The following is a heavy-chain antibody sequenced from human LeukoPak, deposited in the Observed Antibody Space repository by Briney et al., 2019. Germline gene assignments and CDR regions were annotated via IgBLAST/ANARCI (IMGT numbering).Heavy chain of an antibody. V-gene: IGHV3-13*01. J-gene: IGHJ6*03. CDR2: IGTIGDT. D-gene: IGHD2-21*01. CDR3: ARATVIGNAPVPGYMDV. Sequence: NPGGSLRLSCAASGFTFSTYDMHWARHVSGKGLEWVSSIGTIGDTFYPGSVKGRFTISRENAKNSLYLQMNGLRAGDTAVYYCARATVIGNAPVPGYMDVWGKGTTVTVSS. CDR1: GFTFSTYD.